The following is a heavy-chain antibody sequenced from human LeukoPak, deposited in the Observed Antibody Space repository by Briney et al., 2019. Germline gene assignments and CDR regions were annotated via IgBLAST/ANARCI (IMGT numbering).Heavy chain of an antibody. CDR1: GYTSTSYG. CDR3: ARDKFNAPRTYDSSGYYYTSYYFNY. D-gene: IGHD3-22*01. V-gene: IGHV1-18*01. CDR2: ISAYNGNT. Sequence: ASVKVSCKASGYTSTSYGISWVRQAPGQGLEWMGWISAYNGNTNYAQKLQGRVTMTTDTSTSTAYMELRSLRSDDTAVYYCARDKFNAPRTYDSSGYYYTSYYFNYWGQGTLVTVSS. J-gene: IGHJ4*02.